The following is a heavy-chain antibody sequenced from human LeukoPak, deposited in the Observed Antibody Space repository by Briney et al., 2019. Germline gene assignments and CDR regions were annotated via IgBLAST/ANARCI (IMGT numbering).Heavy chain of an antibody. V-gene: IGHV4-34*01. D-gene: IGHD2-15*01. CDR1: GGSFSGYY. CDR2: INHSGST. Sequence: PSETLSLTCAVYGGSFSGYYWSWIRQPPGKGLEWIGEINHSGSTNYNPSLKSRVTISVDTSKNQFSLKLSFVTAADTAVYYCARGVVAGGYYYYYYMDVWGKGTTVTVSS. CDR3: ARGVVAGGYYYYYYMDV. J-gene: IGHJ6*03.